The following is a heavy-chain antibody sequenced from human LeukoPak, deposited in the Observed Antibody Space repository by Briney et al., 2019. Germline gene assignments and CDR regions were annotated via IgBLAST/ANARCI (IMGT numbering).Heavy chain of an antibody. J-gene: IGHJ4*01. D-gene: IGHD2/OR15-2a*01. V-gene: IGHV4-39*01. CDR2: MYHSGST. CDR1: GGSISSSSYN. CDR3: ARHVPFENGNKRGFEY. Sequence: SETLSLTCSVSGGSISSSSYNWGWVRQAPGKGLEWIASMYHSGSTYYNPSLRSRVTISVDMSRNHFSLIPNSVSAADTAVYHCARHVPFENGNKRGFEYWGRGTLVTVSS.